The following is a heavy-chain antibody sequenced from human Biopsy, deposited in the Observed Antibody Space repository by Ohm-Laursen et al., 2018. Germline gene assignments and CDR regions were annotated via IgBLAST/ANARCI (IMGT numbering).Heavy chain of an antibody. V-gene: IGHV3-43*01. CDR2: ISWDGSRT. CDR1: GFTLDDYT. D-gene: IGHD3-16*01. J-gene: IGHJ6*02. Sequence: SLRLSCSASGFTLDDYTMHWVRQIPGKGLEWVSLISWDGSRTYYADSVRGRFTISRDNAKNCLYLQMNSLRTQDTALYYCARDGGVSYFGLDVWGLGTTATVSS. CDR3: ARDGGVSYFGLDV.